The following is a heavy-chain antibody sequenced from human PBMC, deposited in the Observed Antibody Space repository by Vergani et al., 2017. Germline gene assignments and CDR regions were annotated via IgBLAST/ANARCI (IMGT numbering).Heavy chain of an antibody. D-gene: IGHD6-19*01. Sequence: QVQLVQSGAEVKKPGASVKVSCKASGYTFTGYYMHWVRQAPGQGLEWMGWINPNSGGTNYAQKFQGRVTMTRDTSISTAYMELSRLRSDDTAVYYCARGSAGAVADGWWFDPWGQGTLVTVSS. CDR2: INPNSGGT. J-gene: IGHJ5*02. V-gene: IGHV1-2*02. CDR3: ARGSAGAVADGWWFDP. CDR1: GYTFTGYY.